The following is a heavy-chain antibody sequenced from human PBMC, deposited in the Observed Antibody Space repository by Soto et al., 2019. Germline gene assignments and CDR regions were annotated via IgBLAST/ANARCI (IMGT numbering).Heavy chain of an antibody. CDR1: GFTFSSYG. Sequence: GGSLRLSCAASGFTFSSYGMHWVRQAPGKGLEWVAVIWYDGSNKYYADSVKGRFTISRDNSKNTLYLQMNSLRAEDTAVYYCARGAFNTATYYYYGMDVWGQGTTVTVSS. CDR2: IWYDGSNK. V-gene: IGHV3-33*01. CDR3: ARGAFNTATYYYYGMDV. J-gene: IGHJ6*02. D-gene: IGHD5-18*01.